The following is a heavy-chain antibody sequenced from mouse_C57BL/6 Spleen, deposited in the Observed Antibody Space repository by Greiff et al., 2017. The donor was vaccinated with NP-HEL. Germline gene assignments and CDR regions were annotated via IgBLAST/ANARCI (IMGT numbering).Heavy chain of an antibody. CDR3: ATPGDISFDY. D-gene: IGHD1-3*01. V-gene: IGHV1-64*01. CDR2: IHPNSGST. Sequence: VQLQQPGAELVKPGAIVKLSCKASGYTFTSYWMHWVKQRPGQGLEWIGMIHPNSGSTNYNEKFKSKATLTVDKSSSTAYMQLSSLTSEDSAVCYCATPGDISFDYWGQGTTLTVSS. CDR1: GYTFTSYW. J-gene: IGHJ2*01.